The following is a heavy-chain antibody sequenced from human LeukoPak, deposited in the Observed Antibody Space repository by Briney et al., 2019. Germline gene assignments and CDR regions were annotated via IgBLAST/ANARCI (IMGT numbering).Heavy chain of an antibody. CDR2: ISSSSSYI. D-gene: IGHD3-10*01. CDR1: GFTFSSYS. Sequence: GGSLRLSCAASGFTFSSYSMNWVRQAPGKGLDWVSSISSSSSYIYYADSVKGRFTISRDNAKNSLYLQMNSLRAEDTAVYYCARDRADYFDYWGQGTLVTVSS. V-gene: IGHV3-21*01. CDR3: ARDRADYFDY. J-gene: IGHJ4*02.